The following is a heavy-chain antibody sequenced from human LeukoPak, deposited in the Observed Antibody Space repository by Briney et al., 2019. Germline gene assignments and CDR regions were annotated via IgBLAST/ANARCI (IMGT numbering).Heavy chain of an antibody. CDR1: GYTFTSYY. CDR3: ASSDLPPDSLDY. J-gene: IGHJ4*02. V-gene: IGHV1-46*01. CDR2: INPSGGST. D-gene: IGHD3-3*01. Sequence: EASVKVSCKASGYTFTSYYMHWVRQAPGQGLEWMGIINPSGGSTSYAQKFQGRVTMTRDTSTSTVYMELSSLRSEDTAVYYCASSDLPPDSLDYWGQGTLVTVSS.